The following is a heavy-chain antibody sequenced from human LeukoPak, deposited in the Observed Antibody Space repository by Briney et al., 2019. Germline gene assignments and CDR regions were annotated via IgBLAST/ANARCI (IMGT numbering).Heavy chain of an antibody. CDR1: GFTFSSYG. V-gene: IGHV3-74*01. CDR3: ASDVDIVATSKGASLPVTDY. J-gene: IGHJ4*02. CDR2: INSDGSST. D-gene: IGHD5-12*01. Sequence: QTGGSLRLSCAASGFTFSSYGMHWVRQAPGKGLVWVSRINSDGSSTSYADSVKGRFTISRDNAKNTLYLQMNSLRAEDTAVYYCASDVDIVATSKGASLPVTDYWGQGTLVTVSS.